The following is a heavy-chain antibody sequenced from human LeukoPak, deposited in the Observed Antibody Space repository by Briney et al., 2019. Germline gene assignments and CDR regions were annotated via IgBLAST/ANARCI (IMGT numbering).Heavy chain of an antibody. D-gene: IGHD2-2*01. CDR3: ARALVPAARRNYFDY. V-gene: IGHV4-59*01. J-gene: IGHJ4*02. CDR1: GGSISSYY. CDR2: IYYSGST. Sequence: PSETLSLTCTVSGGSISSYYWSWIRQPPGKGLEWIGYIYYSGSTNYNPSLKSRVTISVDTSKNQFSLKLSSVTAADTAVYYCARALVPAARRNYFDYWGQGTLVTVSS.